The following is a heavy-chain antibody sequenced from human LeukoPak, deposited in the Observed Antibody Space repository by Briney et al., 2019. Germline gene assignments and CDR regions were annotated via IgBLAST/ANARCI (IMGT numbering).Heavy chain of an antibody. D-gene: IGHD6-13*01. CDR3: AKGLGDSSSWYSF. CDR2: ISGSGTST. Sequence: GGSLRLSCAASGFTFSTSAMNWVRQAPGKGLEWVSGISGSGTSTYYADSVKGRFTISRDNSKNTLYLQMNSLRAEDTAVYYCAKGLGDSSSWYSFWGQGTLVTVSS. V-gene: IGHV3-23*01. J-gene: IGHJ4*02. CDR1: GFTFSTSA.